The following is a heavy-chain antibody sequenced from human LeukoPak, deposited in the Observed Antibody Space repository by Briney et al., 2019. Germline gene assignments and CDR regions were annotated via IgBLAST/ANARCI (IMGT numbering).Heavy chain of an antibody. J-gene: IGHJ2*01. CDR3: ARDHWMHFDL. CDR1: GGSISSGDYY. V-gene: IGHV4-30-4*01. Sequence: SQTLSLTCTLSGGSISSGDYYWSWIRQPPGKGLEWIWYIYYSGSTYYNPSLKSRVTISVDTSKNQFSLQLNSVTPEDTAVYYCARDHWMHFDLWGRGTLVTVSS. CDR2: IYYSGST. D-gene: IGHD2-2*03.